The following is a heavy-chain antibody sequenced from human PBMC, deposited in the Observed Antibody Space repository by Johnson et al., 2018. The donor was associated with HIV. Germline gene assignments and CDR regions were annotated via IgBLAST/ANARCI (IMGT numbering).Heavy chain of an antibody. V-gene: IGHV3-30*03. CDR3: AREPGLVAAFDI. CDR2: ISYDGSNK. J-gene: IGHJ3*02. CDR1: GFTFDDYG. Sequence: MQLVESGGGVVRPGGSLRLSCAASGFTFDDYGMSWVRQAPGKGLEWVAVISYDGSNKYYADSVKGRFIISRDNSKNTLYLQMNSLRAEDTAVYYCAREPGLVAAFDIWGQGTMVTVSS. D-gene: IGHD6-19*01.